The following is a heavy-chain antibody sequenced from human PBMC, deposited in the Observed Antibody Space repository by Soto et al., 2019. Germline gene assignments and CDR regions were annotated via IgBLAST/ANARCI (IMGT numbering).Heavy chain of an antibody. J-gene: IGHJ4*02. Sequence: QVQLQESGPGLVKPSQTLSLTCTVSGGSISSGGYYWSWIRQHPGKGLEWIGYIYYSGRTYYNPSNKSRATITEDTSKNQFSLNLSSVTAADTAVYYCASAPPAANRFDDWGQGTLVTVSS. V-gene: IGHV4-31*03. CDR2: IYYSGRT. CDR3: ASAPPAANRFDD. CDR1: GGSISSGGYY. D-gene: IGHD2-2*01.